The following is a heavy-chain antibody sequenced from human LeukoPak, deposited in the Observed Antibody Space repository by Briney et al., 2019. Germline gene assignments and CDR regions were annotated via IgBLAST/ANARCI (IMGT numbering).Heavy chain of an antibody. CDR2: ISGSGGST. CDR1: GFTFSSYA. V-gene: IGHV3-23*01. J-gene: IGHJ4*02. CDR3: AKDVSRYYDSSGYYYGYYLDY. D-gene: IGHD3-22*01. Sequence: GGSLRLSCAASGFTFSSYAMSWVRQAPGKGLEWVSAISGSGGSTYYADSVKGRFTISRDNSKNTLYLQMNSLRAEDTAVYYCAKDVSRYYDSSGYYYGYYLDYWGQGTLVTVSS.